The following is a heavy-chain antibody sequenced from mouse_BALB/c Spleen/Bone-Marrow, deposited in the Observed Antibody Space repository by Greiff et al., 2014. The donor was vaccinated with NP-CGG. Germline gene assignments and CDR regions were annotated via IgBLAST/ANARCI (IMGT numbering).Heavy chain of an antibody. CDR1: GFTFSSFG. D-gene: IGHD3-3*01. V-gene: IGHV5-17*02. CDR2: ISGGSSTI. Sequence: DVMLVESGGGLVQPGGSRKLSCAASGFTFSSFGMHWVRQALEKGLEWVAYISGGSSTIYYADTMKGRFTISRDNPKNTLFLQMTSLRSEDTAMYYCTRSGTLGAMDYWGQGTSVTVSS. CDR3: TRSGTLGAMDY. J-gene: IGHJ4*01.